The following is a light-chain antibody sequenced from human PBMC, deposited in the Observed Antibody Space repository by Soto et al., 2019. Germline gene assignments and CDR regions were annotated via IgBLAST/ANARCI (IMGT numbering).Light chain of an antibody. CDR2: AAS. CDR3: QQSYNTPRT. CDR1: QSIRSY. J-gene: IGKJ1*01. V-gene: IGKV1-39*01. Sequence: DIQMTQSPSSLSASVGDRVTITCRASQSIRSYLNWYQQKPGKAPKLLIYAASSLQSGVPSRFSGSGSGTAFTLTISSLQPEDFATYYCQQSYNTPRTFGQGTKVEIK.